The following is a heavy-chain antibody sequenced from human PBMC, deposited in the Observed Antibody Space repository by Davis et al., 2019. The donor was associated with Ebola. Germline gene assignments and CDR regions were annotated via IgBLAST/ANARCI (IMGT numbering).Heavy chain of an antibody. D-gene: IGHD3-3*01. J-gene: IGHJ5*02. V-gene: IGHV3-7*01. CDR2: IKQDGSEK. CDR1: GFTFDIYW. CDR3: ARGDFWSSSPQAAS. Sequence: PGGSLRLSCAASGFTFDIYWMSWVRQAPGKGLEWVANIKQDGSEKHYVDSVKGRFTISRDNSKNTLYLQMNSLRAEDTAVYYCARGDFWSSSPQAASWGQGTLVTVSS.